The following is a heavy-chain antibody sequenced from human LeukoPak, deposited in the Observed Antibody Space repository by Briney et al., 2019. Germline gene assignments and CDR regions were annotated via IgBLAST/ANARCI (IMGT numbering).Heavy chain of an antibody. CDR1: GFTFSSYA. D-gene: IGHD3-10*01. J-gene: IGHJ5*02. Sequence: GGSLRLSCAASGFTFSSYAMSWVRQAPGKGLEWDSAISGSGGSTYYADSVKGRFTISRDNSKNTLYLQMNSLRAEDTAVYYCAKDPTVRGVIPNWFDPWGQGTLVTVSS. V-gene: IGHV3-23*01. CDR2: ISGSGGST. CDR3: AKDPTVRGVIPNWFDP.